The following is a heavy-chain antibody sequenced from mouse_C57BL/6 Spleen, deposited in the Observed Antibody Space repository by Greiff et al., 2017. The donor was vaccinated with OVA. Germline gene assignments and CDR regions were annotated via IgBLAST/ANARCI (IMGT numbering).Heavy chain of an antibody. Sequence: EVQRVESEGGLVQPGSSMKLSCTASGFTFSDYYMAWVRQVPEKGLEWVANINYDGSSTYYLDSLKSRFIISRDNAKNILYLQMSSLKSEDTATYYCAREGYDYDGGFAYWGQGTLVTVSA. D-gene: IGHD2-4*01. J-gene: IGHJ3*01. CDR2: INYDGSST. CDR3: AREGYDYDGGFAY. CDR1: GFTFSDYY. V-gene: IGHV5-16*01.